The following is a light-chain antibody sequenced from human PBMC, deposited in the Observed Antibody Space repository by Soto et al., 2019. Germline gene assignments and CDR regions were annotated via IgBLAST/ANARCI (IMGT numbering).Light chain of an antibody. V-gene: IGKV3-20*01. CDR1: QSVSSSY. Sequence: EIVLTQSPGTLSLSPGERATLSCRASQSVSSSYLAWYQQKPGQAPRVLIHGASSRATGIPDSFSGSGSGTNFTLTIIRLEPEDFAVYFCQQYGNPPPNAFGQGTKVEIK. CDR2: GAS. J-gene: IGKJ2*01. CDR3: QQYGNPPPNA.